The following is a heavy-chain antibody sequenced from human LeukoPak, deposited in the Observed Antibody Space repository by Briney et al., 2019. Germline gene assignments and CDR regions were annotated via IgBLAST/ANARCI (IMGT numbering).Heavy chain of an antibody. CDR1: GYTFTGYY. Sequence: ASVKVSCKASGYTFTGYYMHWVRQAPGQGLEWMGWINPNSGGTNYAQKFQGRVTMTRDTSISTAYMELSRLSSDDTAVYYCARQLEYSSSSRGWFDPWGQGTLVTVSS. CDR3: ARQLEYSSSSRGWFDP. V-gene: IGHV1-2*02. CDR2: INPNSGGT. J-gene: IGHJ5*02. D-gene: IGHD6-6*01.